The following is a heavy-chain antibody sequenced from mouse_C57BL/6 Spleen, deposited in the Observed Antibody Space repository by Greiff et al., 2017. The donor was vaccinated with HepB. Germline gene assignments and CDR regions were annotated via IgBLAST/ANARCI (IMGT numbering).Heavy chain of an antibody. D-gene: IGHD1-1*01. CDR3: ARDYYGSSYEGGAMDY. CDR2: IWSGGST. J-gene: IGHJ4*01. V-gene: IGHV2-2*01. Sequence: QVQLQQSGPGLVQPSQSLSITCTVSGFSLTSYGVHWVRQSPGKGLEWLGVIWSGGSTDYNAAFISRLSISKDNSKSQVFFKMNSLQADDTAIYYCARDYYGSSYEGGAMDYWGQGTSVTVSS. CDR1: GFSLTSYG.